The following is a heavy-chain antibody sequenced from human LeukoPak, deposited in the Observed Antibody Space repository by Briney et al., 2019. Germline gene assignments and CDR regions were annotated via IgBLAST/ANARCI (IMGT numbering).Heavy chain of an antibody. CDR2: IYYSGST. D-gene: IGHD4-17*01. CDR3: ARESMVYGDYVGGWFDP. J-gene: IGHJ5*02. Sequence: SETLCLTCAVSGGSISSYYWSWIRQPPGKGLEWVGYIYYSGSTNYNPSLKSRVTISVDTSKNQFSLKLSSVTAADTAVYYCARESMVYGDYVGGWFDPWGQGTLVTVSS. CDR1: GGSISSYY. V-gene: IGHV4-59*01.